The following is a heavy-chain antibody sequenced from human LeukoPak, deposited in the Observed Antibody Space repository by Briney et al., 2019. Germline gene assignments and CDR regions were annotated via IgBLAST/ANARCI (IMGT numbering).Heavy chain of an antibody. CDR2: IIPIFGTA. Sequence: SVKVSCKASGGTFSSYAIGWVRQAPGQGLEWMGRIIPIFGTANYAQKFQGRVTITTDESTSTAYMELSSLRSEDTAVYYCARAYCGGDCYPFDYWGQGTLVTVSS. CDR1: GGTFSSYA. J-gene: IGHJ4*02. CDR3: ARAYCGGDCYPFDY. V-gene: IGHV1-69*05. D-gene: IGHD2-21*02.